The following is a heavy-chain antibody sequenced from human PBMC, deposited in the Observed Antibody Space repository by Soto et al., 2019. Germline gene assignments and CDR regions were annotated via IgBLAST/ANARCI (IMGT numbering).Heavy chain of an antibody. CDR3: KTYYYDSSGYSPDAFDI. Sequence: GASVKVSCKASGGTFSSYAISWVRQAPGQGLEWMGGIIPIFGTANYAQRFQGRVTITADESTSTAYMELSSLRSEDTAVYYCKTYYYDSSGYSPDAFDIWGQGTMVTVSS. V-gene: IGHV1-69*13. J-gene: IGHJ3*02. CDR1: GGTFSSYA. D-gene: IGHD3-22*01. CDR2: IIPIFGTA.